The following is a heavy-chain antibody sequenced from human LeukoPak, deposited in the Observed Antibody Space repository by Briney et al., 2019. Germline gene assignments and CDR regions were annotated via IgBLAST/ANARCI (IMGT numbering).Heavy chain of an antibody. CDR2: FYGSGVII. V-gene: IGHV3-23*01. CDR1: GFTFKNYV. CDR3: AKDLGWELPAEAY. J-gene: IGHJ4*02. D-gene: IGHD2-21*01. Sequence: VGSLRLSCVASGFTFKNYVMNWVRQAPGHRLEGLATFYGSGVIISYAASLKARVTISRDNTNNTLYLQMKCLRAEDPAMYYCAKDLGWELPAEAYWGQGILVTVSS.